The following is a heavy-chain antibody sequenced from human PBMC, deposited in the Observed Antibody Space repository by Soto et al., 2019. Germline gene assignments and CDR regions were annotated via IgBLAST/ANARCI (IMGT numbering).Heavy chain of an antibody. CDR1: GFNFKTYA. CDR3: AKERREVVSGTGDS. CDR2: ISSSGSRT. D-gene: IGHD6-19*01. V-gene: IGHV3-23*01. J-gene: IGHJ4*02. Sequence: EVQLLESGGGLVQPGGSRRLSCAASGFNFKTYAMSWVRQAPGRGLEWVSAISSSGSRTYYADSVKGRFTISRDNSKNALFLEMNSLRAEDTALYYCAKERREVVSGTGDSWGRGTLDTVSS.